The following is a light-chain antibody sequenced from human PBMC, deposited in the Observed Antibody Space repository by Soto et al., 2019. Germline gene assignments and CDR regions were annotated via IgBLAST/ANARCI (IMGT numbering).Light chain of an antibody. J-gene: IGKJ5*01. CDR3: QQRHMWPIT. V-gene: IGKV3D-20*02. CDR1: ESVSSSY. Sequence: EIVLTQSPVTLSLSPGERATLSFRASESVSSSYLAWYQQKPGQAPRLLIYGASSRATGIPARFSGSGSGTDFTLTISSLEPEDSAVYYCQQRHMWPITFGQGTRLEIK. CDR2: GAS.